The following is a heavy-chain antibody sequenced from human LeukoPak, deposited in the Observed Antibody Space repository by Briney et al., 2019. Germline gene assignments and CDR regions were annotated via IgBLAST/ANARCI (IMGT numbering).Heavy chain of an antibody. D-gene: IGHD3-10*01. V-gene: IGHV4-31*03. CDR2: IYYSGST. Sequence: SETLSLTCTVSGGSISSGGYYWRWIRQHPGKGLEWIGYIYYSGSTYYNPSLKSRVTISVDTSKNQFSLKLSSVTAADTAVYYCASEDTMVRGKIDYWGQGTLVTVSS. CDR3: ASEDTMVRGKIDY. J-gene: IGHJ4*02. CDR1: GGSISSGGYY.